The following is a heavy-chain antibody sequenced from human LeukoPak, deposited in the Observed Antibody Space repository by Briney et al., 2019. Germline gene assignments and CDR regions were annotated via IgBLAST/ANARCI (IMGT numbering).Heavy chain of an antibody. J-gene: IGHJ4*02. CDR1: GGSISSGDYN. Sequence: SETLSLTCTVSGGSISSGDYNWNWIRQPAGKGLEWIGRIYKSGIANYNPSLMSRVTISVDTSKNQFSLKLGSVTAADTAVYYCAREFDYWGQGTLVTVSS. V-gene: IGHV4-61*02. CDR3: AREFDY. CDR2: IYKSGIA.